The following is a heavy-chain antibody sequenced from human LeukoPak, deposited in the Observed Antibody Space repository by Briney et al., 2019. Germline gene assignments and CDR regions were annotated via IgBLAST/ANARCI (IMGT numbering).Heavy chain of an antibody. J-gene: IGHJ4*02. CDR1: GGTFSSYA. D-gene: IGHD6-13*01. Sequence: ASVKVSCKASGGTFSSYAISWVRQAPGQGLEWMGWINPNSGGTNYAQKFQGRVTMTRDTSISTAYMDLSRLRSDDTAVYYCASVREYSSSRGSFDYWGQGTLVTVSS. CDR2: INPNSGGT. V-gene: IGHV1-2*02. CDR3: ASVREYSSSRGSFDY.